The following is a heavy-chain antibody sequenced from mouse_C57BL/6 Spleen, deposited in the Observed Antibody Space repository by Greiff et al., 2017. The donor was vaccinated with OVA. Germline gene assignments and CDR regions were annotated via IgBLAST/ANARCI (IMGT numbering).Heavy chain of an antibody. V-gene: IGHV7-3*01. CDR3: ARYGGKRNFDY. CDR2: ISNKANGYTT. Sequence: EVKLVESGGGLVQPGGSLSLSCAASGFTFTDYYMSWVSQPPGKALEWLGFISNKANGYTTEYSASVKGRFTISRDNSQSILYLQMNALRAEDSATYYCARYGGKRNFDYWGQGTTLTVSS. D-gene: IGHD2-1*01. J-gene: IGHJ2*01. CDR1: GFTFTDYY.